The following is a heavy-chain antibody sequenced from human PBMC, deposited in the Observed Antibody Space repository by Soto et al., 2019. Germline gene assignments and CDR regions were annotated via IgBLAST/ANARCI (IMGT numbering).Heavy chain of an antibody. V-gene: IGHV1-58*01. CDR2: IVVGSGNT. Sequence: SVKVSCKASGFTFTSSAVQWVRQARGQRLEWMGWIVVGSGNTNYAQKFQERVTITRDMSTGTAYMELSSLRSEDTAVYYCAADGSGDYISSHYGLDVWGQGTTVTVSS. CDR1: GFTFTSSA. CDR3: AADGSGDYISSHYGLDV. D-gene: IGHD4-17*01. J-gene: IGHJ6*02.